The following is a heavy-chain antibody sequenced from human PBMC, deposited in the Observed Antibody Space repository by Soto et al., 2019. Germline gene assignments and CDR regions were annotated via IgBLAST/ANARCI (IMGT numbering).Heavy chain of an antibody. CDR1: GLTFSTDE. CDR3: VREGGSLAFDS. Sequence: EVQLAASGGDLVPPGGSLRLSCAVSGLTFSTDEMNWVRQAPGKGLEWLAYISYTSTTIKYADSVKGRFAVSRDNAKKSLYLQMNNLRVEDTAIYYCVREGGSLAFDSWGQGTLVTVSS. J-gene: IGHJ4*02. D-gene: IGHD1-1*01. V-gene: IGHV3-48*03. CDR2: ISYTSTTI.